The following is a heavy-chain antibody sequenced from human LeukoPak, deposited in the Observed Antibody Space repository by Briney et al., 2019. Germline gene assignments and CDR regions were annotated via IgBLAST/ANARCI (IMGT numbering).Heavy chain of an antibody. CDR2: ISRGGDTM. V-gene: IGHV3-48*04. D-gene: IGHD2/OR15-2a*01. Sequence: GGSLRLSCAASGFIFNTYSMNWVRQAPGKGLEWTAYISRGGDTMYYADSVMGRFSISRDTAKSSLYLQLSSLRAEDTAVYFCVRSLFDRLLRDWGQGTLVTVSS. CDR1: GFIFNTYS. CDR3: VRSLFDRLLRD. J-gene: IGHJ4*02.